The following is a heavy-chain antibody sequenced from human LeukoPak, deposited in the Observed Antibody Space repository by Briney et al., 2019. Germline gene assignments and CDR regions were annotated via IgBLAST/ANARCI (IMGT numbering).Heavy chain of an antibody. CDR1: GGSISSSSYY. CDR3: ERPLIVVVPAGFSRCDP. CDR2: IYYSGST. V-gene: IGHV4-39*01. D-gene: IGHD2-2*01. J-gene: IGHJ5*02. Sequence: SETLPLTCTVSGGSISSSSYYWGWIRHPPGKVLEWIGSIYYSGSTYYNPSLKSRVTISVDTSKNQFSLKLSSVTAADTAVYYCERPLIVVVPAGFSRCDPWGQGTLVTVSS.